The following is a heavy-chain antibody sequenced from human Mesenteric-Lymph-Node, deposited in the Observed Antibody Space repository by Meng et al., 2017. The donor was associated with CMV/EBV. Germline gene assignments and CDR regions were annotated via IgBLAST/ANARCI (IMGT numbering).Heavy chain of an antibody. CDR3: AREERKNYYYGMDV. CDR1: GFTFDDYG. J-gene: IGHJ6*02. D-gene: IGHD5-24*01. CDR2: INWNGGST. Sequence: GSLRLSCAASGFTFDDYGMSWVRQAPGKGLEWVSGINWNGGSTGYADSVKGRFTISRDNAKNSLYLQMNSLRAEDTAVYYCAREERKNYYYGMDVWGQGTTVTVSS. V-gene: IGHV3-20*04.